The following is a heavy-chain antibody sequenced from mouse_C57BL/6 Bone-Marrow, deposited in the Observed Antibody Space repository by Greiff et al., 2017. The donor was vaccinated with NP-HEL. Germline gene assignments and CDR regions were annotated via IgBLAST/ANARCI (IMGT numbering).Heavy chain of an antibody. V-gene: IGHV5-15*04. D-gene: IGHD2-3*01. Sequence: EVMLVESGGGLVQPGGSLKLSCAASGFTFSDYGMAWVRQAPRKGPEWVAFISNLAYSIYYADTVTGRFTIARENAKNTLYLEMSWLRSEDTAMYYCASDGYYPYAMDYWGQGTSVTVSA. CDR3: ASDGYYPYAMDY. J-gene: IGHJ4*01. CDR2: ISNLAYSI. CDR1: GFTFSDYG.